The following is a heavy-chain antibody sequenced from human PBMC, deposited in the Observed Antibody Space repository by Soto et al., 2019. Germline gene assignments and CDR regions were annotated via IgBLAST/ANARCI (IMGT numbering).Heavy chain of an antibody. D-gene: IGHD3-16*01. CDR1: GYTFTAYY. CDR2: INANTGGT. Sequence: QVQLVQSGAEVKKPGASVKVSCKASGYTFTAYYMHWLRQAPGQGLEWMGWINANTGGTNYAQKFQGRVTLSSDTSISTAYIDLSRLISSDTPVYYCARSRGFMGHGDRYDFYYPMDDWVQGTTLTFSS. CDR3: ARSRGFMGHGDRYDFYYPMDD. J-gene: IGHJ6*02. V-gene: IGHV1-2*02.